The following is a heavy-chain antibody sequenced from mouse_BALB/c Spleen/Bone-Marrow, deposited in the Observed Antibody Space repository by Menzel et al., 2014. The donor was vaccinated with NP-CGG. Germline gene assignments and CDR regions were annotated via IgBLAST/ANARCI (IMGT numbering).Heavy chain of an antibody. V-gene: IGHV1-69*02. CDR1: GYTFTSYW. J-gene: IGHJ2*01. CDR3: TRSGGYYFDY. Sequence: VQLQQSGAELVRPGASVKLSCKASGYTFTSYWINWVKQRPGQGLEWIGNIYPSDSYTNYNQKFKGKATLTVDKSSSTAYMQLSSTTSEDSAVYYCTRSGGYYFDYWGQGTTLTVSS. CDR2: IYPSDSYT.